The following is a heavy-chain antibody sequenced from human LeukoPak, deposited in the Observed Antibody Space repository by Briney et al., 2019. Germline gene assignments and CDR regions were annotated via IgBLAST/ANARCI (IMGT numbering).Heavy chain of an antibody. J-gene: IGHJ5*02. D-gene: IGHD2-2*01. CDR2: IYYSGST. V-gene: IGHV4-59*01. CDR1: GGSISSYY. Sequence: PSETLSLTCTVSGGSISSYYWSWIRQPPGKGLEWIGYIYYSGSTNYNPSLKSRVTISVDTSKNQFSLKLSSVTAADTAVYYCAGGYCSSTSCYGYNWFDPWGQGTLVTVSS. CDR3: AGGYCSSTSCYGYNWFDP.